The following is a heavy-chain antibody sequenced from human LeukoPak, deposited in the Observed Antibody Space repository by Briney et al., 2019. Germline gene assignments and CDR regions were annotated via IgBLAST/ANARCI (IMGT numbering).Heavy chain of an antibody. CDR2: ISSSSSYM. D-gene: IGHD6-19*01. J-gene: IGHJ4*02. CDR1: GFTFSSYS. CDR3: ARDRLSVAGLFDY. Sequence: GGSLRLSCAASGFTFSSYSMNWVRQAPGKGLEWVSSISSSSSYMYYADSVKGRFTISRDNAKNSLYLQMNSLRAEDTAVYCCARDRLSVAGLFDYWGQGTLVTVSS. V-gene: IGHV3-21*01.